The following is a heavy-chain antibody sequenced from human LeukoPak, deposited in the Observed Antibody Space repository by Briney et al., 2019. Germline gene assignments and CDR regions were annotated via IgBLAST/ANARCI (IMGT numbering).Heavy chain of an antibody. CDR2: ISSSSSYI. CDR3: ARDEAMALDY. V-gene: IGHV3-21*01. CDR1: GFTFSSYA. D-gene: IGHD5-18*01. Sequence: AGGSLRLSCAASGFTFSSYAMSWVRQAPGKGLEWVSAISSSSSYIYYADSVKGRFTISRDNAKNSLYLQMNSLRAEDTAVYYCARDEAMALDYWGQGTLVTVSS. J-gene: IGHJ4*02.